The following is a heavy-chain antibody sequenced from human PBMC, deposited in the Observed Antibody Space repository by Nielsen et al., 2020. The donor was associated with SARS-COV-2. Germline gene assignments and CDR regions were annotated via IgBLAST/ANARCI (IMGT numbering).Heavy chain of an antibody. Sequence: ASVKVSCKASGYTFTTYAIIWVRQAPGQGLEWMGWINTNTGNPTYAQGFTGRFVFSLDTSVNTAYLQISSLKAEDTAVYYCAREWELPDDYWGQGTLVTVSS. CDR2: INTNTGNP. J-gene: IGHJ4*02. CDR3: AREWELPDDY. V-gene: IGHV7-4-1*02. CDR1: GYTFTTYA. D-gene: IGHD1-26*01.